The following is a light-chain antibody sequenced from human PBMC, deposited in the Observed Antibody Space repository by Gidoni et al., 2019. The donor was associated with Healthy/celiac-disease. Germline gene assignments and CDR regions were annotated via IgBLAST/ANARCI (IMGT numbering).Light chain of an antibody. CDR3: QQSYSTPGT. CDR1: QSITNY. V-gene: IGKV1-39*01. J-gene: IGKJ1*01. Sequence: DIQMTQSPSSLSASVGDRVTITCRASQSITNYLNWYQLKPGKSPKLLIYAASSLQSGVPSRFSGSGSGTDFTLTISSLQPEDFATYYCQQSYSTPGTFGQGTKVEIK. CDR2: AAS.